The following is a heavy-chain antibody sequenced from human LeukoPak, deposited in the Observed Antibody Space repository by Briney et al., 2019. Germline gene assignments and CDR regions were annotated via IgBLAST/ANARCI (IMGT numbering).Heavy chain of an antibody. CDR1: GGSISGDY. J-gene: IGHJ4*02. CDR2: ISYSGTT. CDR3: ARADRYFDY. V-gene: IGHV4-59*01. D-gene: IGHD3-22*01. Sequence: PSETLSLTCTVSGGSISGDYWSWIRQPPGKGLEWIGYISYSGTTNYNPSLKSRITISVDTSKNQFSLKLSSVTAADTAVYYCARADRYFDYWGQGTLVTVSS.